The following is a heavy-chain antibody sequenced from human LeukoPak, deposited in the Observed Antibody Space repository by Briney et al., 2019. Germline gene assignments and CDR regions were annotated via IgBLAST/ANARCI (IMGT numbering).Heavy chain of an antibody. CDR2: ISGYNANT. Sequence: ASVKVSCKTSGYTFTSYGISWVRQAPGQGLEWMGWISGYNANTNYAQKLQGRVTMTTDTSTSTVYMELRSLRSDDTAVYYCARPRVAGSCDYWGQGTLVTVSS. D-gene: IGHD6-19*01. V-gene: IGHV1-18*01. CDR1: GYTFTSYG. J-gene: IGHJ4*02. CDR3: ARPRVAGSCDY.